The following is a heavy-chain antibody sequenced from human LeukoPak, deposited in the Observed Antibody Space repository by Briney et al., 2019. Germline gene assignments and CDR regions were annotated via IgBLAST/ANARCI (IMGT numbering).Heavy chain of an antibody. CDR3: VRGGLMLFTIWLDP. D-gene: IGHD2-8*01. V-gene: IGHV3-74*01. Sequence: TGGSLRLSCAASGFTFNDYWMHWLRQAPGQGLVWVSRINTDGSRIYYADSVEGRFTISRDNARNTVYWEVNSRRAEDAVVYHSVRGGLMLFTIWLDPWGQGTLVTVSS. J-gene: IGHJ5*02. CDR2: INTDGSRI. CDR1: GFTFNDYW.